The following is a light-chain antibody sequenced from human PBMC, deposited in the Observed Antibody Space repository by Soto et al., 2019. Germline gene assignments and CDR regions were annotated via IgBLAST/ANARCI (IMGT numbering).Light chain of an antibody. Sequence: IQLTQSPSSLSASVGDRVTITCRASQGISSYLAWYQQKPGKAPKLLIYAASTLQSGVPSRLSGSGSGTDFTLTISSLQPEDFATYYCQQLNSYPQFGPGTKVDIK. CDR3: QQLNSYPQ. V-gene: IGKV1-9*01. CDR1: QGISSY. CDR2: AAS. J-gene: IGKJ3*01.